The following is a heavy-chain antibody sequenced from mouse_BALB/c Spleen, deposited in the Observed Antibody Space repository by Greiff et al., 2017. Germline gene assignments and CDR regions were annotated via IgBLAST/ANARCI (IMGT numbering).Heavy chain of an antibody. CDR2: IDPANGNT. V-gene: IGHV14-3*02. Sequence: EVKLMESGAELVKPGASVKLSCTASGFNIKDTYMHWVKQRPEQGLEWIGRIDPANGNTKYDPKFQGKATITADTSSNTAYLQLSSLTSEDTAVYYCASKTTVVADYYAMDYWGQGTSVTVSS. D-gene: IGHD1-1*01. J-gene: IGHJ4*01. CDR3: ASKTTVVADYYAMDY. CDR1: GFNIKDTY.